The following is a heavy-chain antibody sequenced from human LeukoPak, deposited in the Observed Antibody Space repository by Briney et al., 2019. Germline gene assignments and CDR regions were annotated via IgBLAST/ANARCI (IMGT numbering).Heavy chain of an antibody. CDR1: GGSISSGSYY. Sequence: SETLSLTCTVSGGSISSGSYYWSWIRQPAGKGLEWIGEIYHSGSTNYNPSLKSRVTISVDTSKNQFSLKLSSVTAADTAVYYCARGLVFGRRDGYNYFDYWGQGTLVTVSS. V-gene: IGHV4-61*10. J-gene: IGHJ4*02. CDR3: ARGLVFGRRDGYNYFDY. CDR2: IYHSGST. D-gene: IGHD5-24*01.